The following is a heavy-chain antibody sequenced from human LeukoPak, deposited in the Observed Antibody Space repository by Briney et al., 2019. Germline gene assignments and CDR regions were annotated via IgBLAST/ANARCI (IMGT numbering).Heavy chain of an antibody. Sequence: SETVSLTYTVSGLSISSYYWSWIRQPPRKGLEWIGYIYYSGSTNYNPSLKRGVTISVDTSKNQLSLKLSSVPAADTAVYYCASSGWFGESPIDWGQGTLVTVSS. D-gene: IGHD3-10*01. CDR1: GLSISSYY. J-gene: IGHJ4*02. CDR2: IYYSGST. V-gene: IGHV4-59*01. CDR3: ASSGWFGESPID.